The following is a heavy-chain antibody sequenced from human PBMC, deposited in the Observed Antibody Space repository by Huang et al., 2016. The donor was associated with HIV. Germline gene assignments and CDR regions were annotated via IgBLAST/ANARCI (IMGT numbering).Heavy chain of an antibody. CDR3: VRDQGRLAVGGIDNWFDP. D-gene: IGHD6-19*01. V-gene: IGHV4-59*02. Sequence: QVRLQESGPGLVKPSETLSLSCPVSGDSVSSHYWGWIRHPPGKGLEWSGTVYDSGTTKYNPRLKSRITISVDTSKNGFSLNITSVSAADTAMYFCVRDQGRLAVGGIDNWFDPWGQGALVTVSS. J-gene: IGHJ5*02. CDR2: VYDSGTT. CDR1: GDSVSSHY.